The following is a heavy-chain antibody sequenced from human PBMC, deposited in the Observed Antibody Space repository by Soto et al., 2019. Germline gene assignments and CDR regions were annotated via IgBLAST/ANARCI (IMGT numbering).Heavy chain of an antibody. CDR3: ASVHIAVAGTWAFDI. CDR2: INAGNGNT. D-gene: IGHD6-19*01. J-gene: IGHJ3*02. CDR1: GYTFTRYA. V-gene: IGHV1-3*01. Sequence: GASVKFSCKASGYTFTRYAMHWVRQAPGQRLEWMGLINAGNGNTKYSQKFQGRVTITRDTSASTAYMELSSLRSEDTAVYYCASVHIAVAGTWAFDIWGQGTMVTVSS.